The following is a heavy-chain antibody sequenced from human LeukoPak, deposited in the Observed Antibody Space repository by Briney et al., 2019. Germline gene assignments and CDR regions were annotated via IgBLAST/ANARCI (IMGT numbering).Heavy chain of an antibody. J-gene: IGHJ4*02. Sequence: VASIKQDGSEKYYVDSVKGRFTISRDNSKNTLYLQMNSLRAEDTAVYYCARELSEMATIPPFDYWGQVTLVTVPS. D-gene: IGHD5-24*01. V-gene: IGHV3-7*03. CDR3: ARELSEMATIPPFDY. CDR2: IKQDGSEK.